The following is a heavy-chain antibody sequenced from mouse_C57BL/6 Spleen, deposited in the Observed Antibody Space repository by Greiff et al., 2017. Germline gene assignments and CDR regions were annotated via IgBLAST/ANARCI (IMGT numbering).Heavy chain of an antibody. CDR1: GYTFTSYG. J-gene: IGHJ4*01. CDR3: ARRTAAMDY. CDR2: IYPRNGDT. D-gene: IGHD3-3*01. V-gene: IGHV1-81*01. Sequence: QVQLQQSGAELARPGASVKLSCKASGYTFTSYGISWVKQRPGQGLEWIGEIYPRNGDTYYNEKFKGKATLTADKSSSTAYMKLRSLTSEDSAVYLCARRTAAMDYWGQGTSVTVSS.